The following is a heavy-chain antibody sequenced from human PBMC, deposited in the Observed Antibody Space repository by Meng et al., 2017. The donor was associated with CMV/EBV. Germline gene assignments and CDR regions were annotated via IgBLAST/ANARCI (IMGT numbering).Heavy chain of an antibody. V-gene: IGHV4-4*02. CDR2: IYHGGKT. J-gene: IGHJ4*02. D-gene: IGHD1-26*01. CDR1: GYSITNNNW. CDR3: ARVGTYSGTYPTGYFDS. Sequence: GSLRLSCAVSGYSITNNNWWSWVRQPPGKGLEWIGEIYHGGKTNYNPSLTSRLTISVDRSKNQFSLKLSSVTAADTAVYYCARVGTYSGTYPTGYFDSWGQGTLVTVSS.